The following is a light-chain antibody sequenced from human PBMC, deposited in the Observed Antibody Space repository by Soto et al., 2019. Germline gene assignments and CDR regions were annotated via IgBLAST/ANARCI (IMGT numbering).Light chain of an antibody. V-gene: IGKV3-20*01. CDR2: DAS. CDR1: QSVSSSD. CDR3: QQYGSSPST. Sequence: EIVLTQSPGTLSLSPGDRATLSCRASQSVSSSDLAWYRQKPGQAPRLLIYDASSRASGIPDRFSGSGSGAHYTPTISRLEPEEFAMYSCQQYGSSPSTLGQGTKLEIK. J-gene: IGKJ2*01.